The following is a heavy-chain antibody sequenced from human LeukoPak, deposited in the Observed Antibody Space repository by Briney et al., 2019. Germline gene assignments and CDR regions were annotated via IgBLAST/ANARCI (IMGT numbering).Heavy chain of an antibody. CDR2: ISAYNGNA. D-gene: IGHD4-17*01. CDR3: ARNYGDYWGGVGYFDY. V-gene: IGHV1-18*01. Sequence: ASVKVSCKASGYTFTSYGISWVRQAPGQGLEWMGWISAYNGNANYAQKLQGRVTMTTDTSTSTAYMELRSLRSDDTAVYYCARNYGDYWGGVGYFDYWGQGTLVTVSS. CDR1: GYTFTSYG. J-gene: IGHJ4*02.